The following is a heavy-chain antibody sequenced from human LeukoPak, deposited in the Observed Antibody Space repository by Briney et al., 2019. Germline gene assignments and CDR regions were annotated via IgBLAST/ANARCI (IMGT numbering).Heavy chain of an antibody. CDR1: GFTFSDYY. CDR2: ISSSSSYT. J-gene: IGHJ4*02. CDR3: ARVLMYYDILTGSYYFDY. V-gene: IGHV3-11*06. D-gene: IGHD3-9*01. Sequence: GGSLRLSCAASGFTFSDYYMSWIRQAPGKGLEWVSYISSSSSYTNYADSVKGRFTISRDNAKNSLYLQMNSLRAEDTAVYYCARVLMYYDILTGSYYFDYWGQGTLATVSS.